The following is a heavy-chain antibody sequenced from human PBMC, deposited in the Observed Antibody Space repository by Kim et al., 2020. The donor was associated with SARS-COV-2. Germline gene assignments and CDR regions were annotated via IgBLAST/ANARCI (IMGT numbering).Heavy chain of an antibody. Sequence: GGSLRLSCAASGFTFSSYAMNWVRQAPGKGLEWVSNISSSGSTTYYADSVKGRFTISRDNSKNSLYLQMNSLRAEDTAVYYCVRGIDYSDSRSYAYWGQGTLVTVSS. D-gene: IGHD3-22*01. CDR3: VRGIDYSDSRSYAY. V-gene: IGHV3-48*03. J-gene: IGHJ4*02. CDR2: ISSSGSTT. CDR1: GFTFSSYA.